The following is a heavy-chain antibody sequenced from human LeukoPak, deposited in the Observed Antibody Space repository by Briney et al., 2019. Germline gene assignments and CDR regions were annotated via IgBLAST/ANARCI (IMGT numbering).Heavy chain of an antibody. CDR2: LKSKTDGGTT. J-gene: IGHJ6*02. D-gene: IGHD3-3*01. V-gene: IGHV3-15*01. CDR3: TTDPTWFLEWLCLGGRIPGMDV. CDR1: GFTISSAW. Sequence: GGTLRLSCAASGFTISSAWMSWARQAPGKGLEWVGSLKSKTDGGTTNYAAPVKGRFTISRDDSKNTLYLQMNSLKTEDTAVYYCTTDPTWFLEWLCLGGRIPGMDVWGQGTTVTVSS.